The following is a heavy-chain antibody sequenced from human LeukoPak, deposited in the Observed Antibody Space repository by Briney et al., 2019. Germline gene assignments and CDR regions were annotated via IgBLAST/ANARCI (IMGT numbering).Heavy chain of an antibody. CDR1: GDSVSSSTYY. Sequence: PSETLSLTCTVSGDSVSSSTYYWDWIRQPPGKGLEWIGNICYSVSTYYTPSLRSRVTMSVDTSKNQFSLRLSSVTAADTAISYCARHRRSGHGGYENAFDPWGQGTMVSVSS. CDR3: ARHRRSGHGGYENAFDP. D-gene: IGHD5-12*01. V-gene: IGHV4-39*01. CDR2: ICYSVST. J-gene: IGHJ3*01.